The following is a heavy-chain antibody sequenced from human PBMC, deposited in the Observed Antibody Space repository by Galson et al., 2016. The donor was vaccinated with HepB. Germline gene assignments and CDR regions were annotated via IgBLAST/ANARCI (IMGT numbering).Heavy chain of an antibody. CDR1: GFPFTSYA. J-gene: IGHJ6*02. CDR3: AKNWNYVIRGSDYYTMDI. CDR2: IAYDDNNY. V-gene: IGHV3-30*18. Sequence: SLRLSCAAPGFPFTSYAMHWVRQAPGKGLEWVAVIAYDDNNYYYADSMKGRFTISRDNSKNTLYLQMNSLRAEDTAVYYCAKNWNYVIRGSDYYTMDIWGQGTTVTVSS. D-gene: IGHD1-7*01.